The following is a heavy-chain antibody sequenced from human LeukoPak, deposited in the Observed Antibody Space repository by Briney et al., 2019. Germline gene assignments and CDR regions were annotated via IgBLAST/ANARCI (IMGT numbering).Heavy chain of an antibody. CDR3: ARRIVVVTAIDY. Sequence: PSETQSLTCAVYGGSFSGYYWSWIRQPPGKGLEWIGEINHSGGTNYNPSLKSRVTISVDTSKNQFSLKLSSVTAADTAVYYCARRIVVVTAIDYWGQGTLVTVSS. D-gene: IGHD2-21*02. V-gene: IGHV4-34*01. CDR2: INHSGGT. J-gene: IGHJ4*02. CDR1: GGSFSGYY.